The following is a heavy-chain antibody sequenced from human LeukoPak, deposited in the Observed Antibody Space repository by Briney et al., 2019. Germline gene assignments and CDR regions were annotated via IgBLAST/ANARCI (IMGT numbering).Heavy chain of an antibody. CDR3: AKNSGSTAL. Sequence: PGGSLRLSCAASGFTFSDYGMHWVRQAPGKGLEWVAVLGSNGRSQHFADSVKGRFTISRDNSKNTLYLQMNSLRAEDTAMYYCAKNSGSTALWGQGTLDTVSS. CDR2: LGSNGRSQ. V-gene: IGHV3-30*02. J-gene: IGHJ4*02. CDR1: GFTFSDYG. D-gene: IGHD1-26*01.